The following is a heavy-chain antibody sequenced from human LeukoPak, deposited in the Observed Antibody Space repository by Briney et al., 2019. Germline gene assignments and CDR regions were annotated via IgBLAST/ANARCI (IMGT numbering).Heavy chain of an antibody. CDR2: ISSSGTTI. J-gene: IGHJ6*02. CDR1: GLTFSDYY. V-gene: IGHV3-11*04. D-gene: IGHD3-9*01. Sequence: GGSLRLSCAASGLTFSDYYMSWIRQAPGKGLEWVSYISSSGTTIYYADSVKGRFTISRDNAKNSLYLQMNSLRAEDTAVYCCARDQTNGYFDWYYYYGMDVWGQGTTVTVSS. CDR3: ARDQTNGYFDWYYYYGMDV.